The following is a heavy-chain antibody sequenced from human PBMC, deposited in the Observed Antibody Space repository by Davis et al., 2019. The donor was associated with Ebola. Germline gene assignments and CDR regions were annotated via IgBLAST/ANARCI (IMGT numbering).Heavy chain of an antibody. CDR2: INHSGST. Sequence: SETLSLTCAVYGGSFSGYYWSWIRQPPGKGLEWIGEINHSGSTNYNPSLKSRVTISVDTSKNQFSLKLSSVTAADTAVYYCARDMILWFGKEYYYYGMDVWGQGTTVTVSS. CDR1: GGSFSGYY. J-gene: IGHJ6*02. D-gene: IGHD3-10*01. CDR3: ARDMILWFGKEYYYYGMDV. V-gene: IGHV4-34*01.